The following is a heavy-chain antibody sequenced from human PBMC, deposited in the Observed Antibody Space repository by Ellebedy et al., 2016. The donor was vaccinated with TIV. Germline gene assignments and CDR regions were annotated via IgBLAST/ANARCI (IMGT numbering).Heavy chain of an antibody. J-gene: IGHJ3*02. CDR1: GYTLTELS. Sequence: AASVKVSCKVSGYTLTELSMHWVRQAPGEGLEWMGGFDHEDGEAIYAQNFQGRVTMTRNTSTSTAYMELSSLRAEDTAVYYCARDRFRDPRGYIDAFDIWGQGTMVTVSS. CDR2: FDHEDGEA. D-gene: IGHD1-1*01. V-gene: IGHV1-24*01. CDR3: ARDRFRDPRGYIDAFDI.